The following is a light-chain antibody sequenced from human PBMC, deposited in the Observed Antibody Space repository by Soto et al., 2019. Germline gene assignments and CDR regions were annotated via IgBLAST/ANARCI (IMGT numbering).Light chain of an antibody. CDR1: QSIKNW. J-gene: IGKJ3*01. CDR2: KAS. Sequence: DIQMTQSPSTLSASVGDRVTITCRASQSIKNWLAWYQQKPGEAPKLLIYKASTLESGVPSRFSGSGSGTEFTLTISWLQPDDVATYHCQQYNSYSQFTFGPGTKVDIK. V-gene: IGKV1-5*03. CDR3: QQYNSYSQFT.